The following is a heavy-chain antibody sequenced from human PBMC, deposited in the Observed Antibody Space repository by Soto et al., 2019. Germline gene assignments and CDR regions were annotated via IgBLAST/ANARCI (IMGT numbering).Heavy chain of an antibody. V-gene: IGHV3-23*01. CDR1: GFSFSSYT. D-gene: IGHD1-1*01. J-gene: IGHJ4*02. CDR2: ISASGSNA. CDR3: AKLDVT. Sequence: GGSLRLSCAASGFSFSSYTMSWVRQAPGKGLEWVSDISASGSNAFYVDSVKGRFTISRGNSKNTLSLQMNSLRAEDTAVYYCAKLDVTWGQGTLVTVSS.